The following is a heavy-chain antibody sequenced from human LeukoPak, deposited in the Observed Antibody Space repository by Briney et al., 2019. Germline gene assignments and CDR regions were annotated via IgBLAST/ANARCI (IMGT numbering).Heavy chain of an antibody. CDR1: GYTFTNYG. J-gene: IGHJ5*02. Sequence: ASVKVPCKASGYTFTNYGIGWVRQAPGQGLEWMGWINTYNEETDYAQKFQGRVTMTTDSSTNTAHMELRSLRSDDTAMYYCVRVGQQLILWFDPWGQGTLVTVSS. CDR3: VRVGQQLILWFDP. CDR2: INTYNEET. V-gene: IGHV1-18*01. D-gene: IGHD6-13*01.